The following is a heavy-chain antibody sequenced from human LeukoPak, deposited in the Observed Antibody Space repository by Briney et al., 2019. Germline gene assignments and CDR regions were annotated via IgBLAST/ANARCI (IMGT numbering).Heavy chain of an antibody. D-gene: IGHD2/OR15-2a*01. Sequence: GGSLRLSCAASGFTFSSYAMSWVRQAPGKGLEWVSVISGSGGSTYYADSVKGRFTISRDDSKNTLYLQMNSLRAEDTAVYYCDREEYYYYMDVWGKGTTVTVSS. V-gene: IGHV3-23*01. CDR3: DREEYYYYMDV. J-gene: IGHJ6*03. CDR2: ISGSGGST. CDR1: GFTFSSYA.